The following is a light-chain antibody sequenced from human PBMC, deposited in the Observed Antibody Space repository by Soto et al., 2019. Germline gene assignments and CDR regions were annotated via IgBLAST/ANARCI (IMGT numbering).Light chain of an antibody. V-gene: IGLV2-8*01. J-gene: IGLJ3*02. CDR2: EVN. CDR1: SSDVGGNDY. CDR3: CSYGFAGSDYLV. Sequence: QLVLTQPPSASGSPGQSVTISCTGASSDVGGNDYVSWYQHHPGKVPKLMIFEVNKRPSGVPHRFSGSKSGNTASLTVSGLQAEDEADYYCCSYGFAGSDYLVFGGGTKLTVL.